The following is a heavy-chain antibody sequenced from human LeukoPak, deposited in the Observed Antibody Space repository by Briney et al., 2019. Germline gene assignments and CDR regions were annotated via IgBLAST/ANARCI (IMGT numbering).Heavy chain of an antibody. CDR1: GFSFDTYA. CDR2: ISGSGGNS. CDR3: ARTGYSSGWYDY. V-gene: IGHV3-23*01. Sequence: GGSLRLARTASGFSFDTYAMNWVRQVPGKGLEWVSGISGSGGNSYYADSVKGRFTISRDNSKNTLYLQMNSLRAEDTAVYYCARTGYSSGWYDYWGQGTLVTVSS. J-gene: IGHJ4*02. D-gene: IGHD6-19*01.